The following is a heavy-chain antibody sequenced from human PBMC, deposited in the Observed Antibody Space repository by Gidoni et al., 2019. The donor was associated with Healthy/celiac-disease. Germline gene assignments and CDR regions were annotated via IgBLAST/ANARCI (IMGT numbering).Heavy chain of an antibody. V-gene: IGHV4-39*01. CDR1: GGSISSSSYY. D-gene: IGHD3-3*01. CDR2: IYYSGST. J-gene: IGHJ5*02. CDR3: ARILRFLEWLPHNWFDP. Sequence: QLQLQESGPGLVKPSETLSLTCTVSGGSISSSSYYWGWIRQPPGKGLEWIGSIYYSGSTYYNPSLKSRVTISVDTSKNQFSLKLSSVTAADTAVYYCARILRFLEWLPHNWFDPWGQGTLVTVSS.